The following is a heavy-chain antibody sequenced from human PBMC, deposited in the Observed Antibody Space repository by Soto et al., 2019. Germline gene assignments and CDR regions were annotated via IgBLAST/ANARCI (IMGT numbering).Heavy chain of an antibody. CDR3: TAGKLYPSLDFDY. D-gene: IGHD2-8*01. Sequence: PGGSLRLSCTASGFTFGDYAMSWVRQAPGKGLEWVGFIRSKAYGGTTEYAASGKGRFTISRDDSKSVAYLQMNSLKTEDTAVYYCTAGKLYPSLDFDYWGQGTLVTVSS. V-gene: IGHV3-49*04. CDR2: IRSKAYGGTT. CDR1: GFTFGDYA. J-gene: IGHJ4*02.